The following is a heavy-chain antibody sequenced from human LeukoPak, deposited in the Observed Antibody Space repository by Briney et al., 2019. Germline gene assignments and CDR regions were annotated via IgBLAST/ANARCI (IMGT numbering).Heavy chain of an antibody. V-gene: IGHV1-18*01. J-gene: IGHJ4*02. CDR3: ARDLSLGPHHYGEPFDY. CDR2: TSGYNGNT. D-gene: IGHD4-17*01. CDR1: GYTFTNYG. Sequence: ASVKVSCKTSGYTFTNYGISWVRQAPGQGPEWMGWTSGYNGNTNYVQKFQGRVTMTTDTSTSTAYMELRSLRSDDTAVYYCARDLSLGPHHYGEPFDYWGQGTLVTVSP.